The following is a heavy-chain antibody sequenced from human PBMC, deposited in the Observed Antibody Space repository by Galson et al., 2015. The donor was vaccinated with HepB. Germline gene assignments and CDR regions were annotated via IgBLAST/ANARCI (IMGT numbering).Heavy chain of an antibody. Sequence: LRLSCAASGFRFSNYNMNWVRQAPGKGLEWVSHISSSGSTIYSADSVKGRFTISRDNAKNSLYLQMNSLRAEDTAVYYCARGGYCSSVSCSHYYYGMDVWGQGTTVTVSS. CDR1: GFRFSNYN. V-gene: IGHV3-48*04. CDR2: ISSSGSTI. D-gene: IGHD2-2*01. J-gene: IGHJ6*02. CDR3: ARGGYCSSVSCSHYYYGMDV.